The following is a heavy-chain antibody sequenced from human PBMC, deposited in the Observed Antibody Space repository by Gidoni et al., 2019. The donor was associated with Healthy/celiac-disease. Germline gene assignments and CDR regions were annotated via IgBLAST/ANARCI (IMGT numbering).Heavy chain of an antibody. CDR1: GFTFDAYA. CDR2: ISWNSGSI. J-gene: IGHJ4*02. Sequence: EVQLVESGVGLVQPGRSLRRSCAAPGFTFDAYAMHWVRQAPGKGLEWVSGISWNSGSIGYADSLKGRFTISRDNAKNSLYLQMNSLRAEDTALYYCAKDIAMATTYFDYWGQGTLVTVSS. V-gene: IGHV3-9*01. D-gene: IGHD5-12*01. CDR3: AKDIAMATTYFDY.